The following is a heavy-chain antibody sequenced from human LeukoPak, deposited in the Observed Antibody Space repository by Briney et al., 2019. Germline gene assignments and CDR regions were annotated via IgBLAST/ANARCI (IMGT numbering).Heavy chain of an antibody. Sequence: PGGSLRLSCAASGFTFSSYNMNWVRQAPGKGLEWVSAISGSGGSTYYADSVKGRFTISRDNSKNTLYLQMNSLRAEDTAVYYCAKAVAVARYAQLDYRGQGTLVTVSS. CDR3: AKAVAVARYAQLDY. CDR2: ISGSGGST. J-gene: IGHJ4*02. V-gene: IGHV3-23*01. CDR1: GFTFSSYN. D-gene: IGHD6-19*01.